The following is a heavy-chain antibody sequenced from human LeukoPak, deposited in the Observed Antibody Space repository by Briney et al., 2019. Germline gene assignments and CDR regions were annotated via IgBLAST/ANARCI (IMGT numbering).Heavy chain of an antibody. CDR3: ARLPGIAEFDY. CDR2: IYYSGST. D-gene: IGHD6-13*01. Sequence: TSETLSLTCTVSGGSISSSSYYWGWIRQPPGKGLEWIGSIYYSGSTCYNPSLKSRVTISVDTSKNQFSLKLSSVTAADTAVYYCARLPGIAEFDYWGQGTLVTVSS. CDR1: GGSISSSSYY. J-gene: IGHJ4*02. V-gene: IGHV4-39*01.